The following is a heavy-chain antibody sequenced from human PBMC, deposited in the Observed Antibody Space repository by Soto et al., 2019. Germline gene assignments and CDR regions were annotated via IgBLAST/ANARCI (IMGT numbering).Heavy chain of an antibody. CDR2: IYYSGST. D-gene: IGHD3-3*02. V-gene: IGHV4-59*01. Sequence: SETLSLTCTVSGGSISSYYWSWIRQPPGKGLEWIGYIYYSGSTNYNPSLKSRVTISVDTSKNQFSLKLSSVTATDTAVYYCARERIVPSIFDYWGQGTLVTVSS. J-gene: IGHJ4*02. CDR3: ARERIVPSIFDY. CDR1: GGSISSYY.